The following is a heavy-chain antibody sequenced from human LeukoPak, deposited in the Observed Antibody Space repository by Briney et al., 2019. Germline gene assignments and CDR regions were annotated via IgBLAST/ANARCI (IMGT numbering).Heavy chain of an antibody. V-gene: IGHV3-48*01. CDR3: ARDRGSSGYHFDY. J-gene: IGHJ4*02. CDR2: ISTTNSSTI. D-gene: IGHD3-22*01. CDR1: GFTFSNAW. Sequence: GGSLRLSCAASGFTFSNAWMSWVRQAPGKGLEWVSYISTTNSSTIYYADSVEGRFTISRDNAENSLYLQMNSLRAEDTAVYYCARDRGSSGYHFDYWGQGTLVTVSS.